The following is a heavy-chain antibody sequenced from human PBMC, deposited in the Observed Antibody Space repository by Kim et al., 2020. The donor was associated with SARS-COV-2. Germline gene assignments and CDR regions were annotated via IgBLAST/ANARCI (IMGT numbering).Heavy chain of an antibody. CDR1: GGSISSGDYY. CDR2: IYYSGST. J-gene: IGHJ4*02. CDR3: ARDLASYYYDSSGYFDY. Sequence: SETLSLTCTVSGGSISSGDYYWSWIRQPPGKGLEWIGYIYYSGSTYYNPSLKSRVTISVDTSKNQFSLKLSSVTAADTAVYYCARDLASYYYDSSGYFDYWGQGTLVTVSS. D-gene: IGHD3-22*01. V-gene: IGHV4-30-4*01.